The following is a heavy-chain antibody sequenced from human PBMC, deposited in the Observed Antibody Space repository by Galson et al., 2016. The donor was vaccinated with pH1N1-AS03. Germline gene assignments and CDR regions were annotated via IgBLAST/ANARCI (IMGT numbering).Heavy chain of an antibody. CDR1: GFTFNYHG. Sequence: SLRLSCAASGFTFNYHGMNWVRQAPGKGLECIAYISGSGRIIFYADSVKGRFTISRDNAKNSLSLQMNTLRAEDTAVYYCAGDILTGDYYGMDVWGQGTTVTVS. J-gene: IGHJ6*02. D-gene: IGHD2-21*01. CDR3: AGDILTGDYYGMDV. CDR2: ISGSGRII. V-gene: IGHV3-48*03.